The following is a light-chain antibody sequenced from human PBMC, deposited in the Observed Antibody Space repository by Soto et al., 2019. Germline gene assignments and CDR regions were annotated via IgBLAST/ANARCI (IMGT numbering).Light chain of an antibody. CDR2: EVS. Sequence: QSVLTQPASVSGSPGQSITLSCTGTSXDVGGYNYVSWYQQHPGKAPKLMIYEVSNRPSGVSNRFSGSKSGNTASLTISGLQAEDEADYYCNSYASSGTLVFGTGTKFTVL. CDR1: SXDVGGYNY. J-gene: IGLJ1*01. V-gene: IGLV2-14*01. CDR3: NSYASSGTLV.